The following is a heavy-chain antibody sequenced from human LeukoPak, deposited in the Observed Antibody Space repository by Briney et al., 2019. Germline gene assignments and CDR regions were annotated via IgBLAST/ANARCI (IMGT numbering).Heavy chain of an antibody. D-gene: IGHD2-15*01. CDR2: INHSGST. CDR3: ARHEDDRGLAV. CDR1: GGSFSGYY. Sequence: SETLSLTCAVYGGSFSGYYWSWIRQPPGKGLEWIGEINHSGSTNYNPSLKSRVTISVDTSKNQFSLKLSSVTAADTAVYYCARHEDDRGLAVWGKGTTVTVSS. J-gene: IGHJ6*04. V-gene: IGHV4-34*01.